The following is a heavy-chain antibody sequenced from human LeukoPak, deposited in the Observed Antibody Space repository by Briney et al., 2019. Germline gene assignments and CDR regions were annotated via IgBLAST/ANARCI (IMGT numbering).Heavy chain of an antibody. J-gene: IGHJ5*02. D-gene: IGHD6-19*01. V-gene: IGHV1-8*03. Sequence: ASVKVSCKASGYTFTSYDINWVRQATGQGLEWMGWMDPNSGNTGYAQKFQGRVTITRNTSISTAYMELSSLRSEDTAVYYCARVSSGWYGVWFDPWGQGTLVTVPS. CDR3: ARVSSGWYGVWFDP. CDR2: MDPNSGNT. CDR1: GYTFTSYD.